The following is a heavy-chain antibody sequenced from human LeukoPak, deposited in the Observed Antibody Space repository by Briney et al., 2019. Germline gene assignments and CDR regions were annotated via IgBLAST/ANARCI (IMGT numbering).Heavy chain of an antibody. CDR1: GGSIGSSTFS. CDR3: ARGGLAAISRTKRSWFDP. J-gene: IGHJ5*02. D-gene: IGHD2-2*01. V-gene: IGHV4-39*07. Sequence: SETLSLTCTVSGGSIGSSTFSWGWIRQPPGKGLEWIGRIYTSGSTNYNPSLKSRVTISVDTSKNQFSLKLSSVTAADTAVYYCARGGLAAISRTKRSWFDPWGQGTLVTVSS. CDR2: IYTSGST.